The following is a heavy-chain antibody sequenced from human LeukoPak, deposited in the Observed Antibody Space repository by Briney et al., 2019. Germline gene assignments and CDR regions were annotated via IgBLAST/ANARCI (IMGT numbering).Heavy chain of an antibody. Sequence: PGGSLRLSCAASGFTFSNYWMTWVRQAPGKGLECIAYIYYSDSTNYNPSLKSRVTVSVDTSKNQFSLKLSSVTAADTAVYYCARFPGGAEYRHYYYMDVWGTGTTVTVSS. V-gene: IGHV4-59*01. CDR3: ARFPGGAEYRHYYYMDV. CDR1: GFTFSNYW. D-gene: IGHD1-14*01. J-gene: IGHJ6*03. CDR2: IYYSDST.